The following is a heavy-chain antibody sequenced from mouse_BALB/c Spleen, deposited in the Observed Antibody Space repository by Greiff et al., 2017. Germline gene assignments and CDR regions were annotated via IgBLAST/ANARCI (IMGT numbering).Heavy chain of an antibody. J-gene: IGHJ2*01. CDR1: GFTFSSYA. Sequence: EVMLVESGGGLVKPGGSLKLSCAASGFTFSSYAMSWVRQTPEKRLEWVASISSGGSTYYPDSVKGRFTISRDNARNILYLQMSSLRSEDTAMYYCARGDGYYWGQGTTLTVSS. V-gene: IGHV5-6-5*01. CDR3: ARGDGYY. D-gene: IGHD2-3*01. CDR2: ISSGGST.